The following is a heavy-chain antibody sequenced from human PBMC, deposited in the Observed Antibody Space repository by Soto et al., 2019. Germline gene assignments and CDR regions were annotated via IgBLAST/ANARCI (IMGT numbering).Heavy chain of an antibody. Sequence: GASVKVSCKASGYTFTSYYMHWVRQAPGQGLEWMGIINPSGGSTSYAQKFQGRVTMTRDTSTSTVYMELSSLRSEDTAVYYCARDWCSGGSCYPYYFDYWGQGTLVTVSS. CDR1: GYTFTSYY. V-gene: IGHV1-46*01. D-gene: IGHD2-15*01. J-gene: IGHJ4*02. CDR3: ARDWCSGGSCYPYYFDY. CDR2: INPSGGST.